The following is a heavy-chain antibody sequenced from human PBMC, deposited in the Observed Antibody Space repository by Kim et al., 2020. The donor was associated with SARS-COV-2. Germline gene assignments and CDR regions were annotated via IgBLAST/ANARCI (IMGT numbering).Heavy chain of an antibody. V-gene: IGHV3-23*01. J-gene: IGHJ6*02. Sequence: GGSLRLSCEASGFTFNKYAMNWVRQTPGKGLEWVSGISASSGNTDYADSVKGRFTISRDYSKNMVYLQMNSLRAEDTAVYFCAKSTYDAGSDPVNYYYYYGVDVWGQGTTVAVSS. D-gene: IGHD3-22*01. CDR1: GFTFNKYA. CDR3: AKSTYDAGSDPVNYYYYYGVDV. CDR2: ISASSGNT.